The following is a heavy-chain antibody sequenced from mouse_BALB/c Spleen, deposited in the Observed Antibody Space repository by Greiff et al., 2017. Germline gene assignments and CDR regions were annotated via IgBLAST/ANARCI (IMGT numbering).Heavy chain of an antibody. CDR2: INPSTGYT. J-gene: IGHJ4*01. Sequence: VQLQQSGAELAKPGASVKMSCKASGYTFTSYWMHWVKQRPGQGLEWIGYINPSTGYTEYNQKFKDKATLTADKSSSTAYMQLSSLTSEDSAVYYGARRPDLFYAMDYWGQGTSVTVSS. CDR1: GYTFTSYW. V-gene: IGHV1-7*01. CDR3: ARRPDLFYAMDY.